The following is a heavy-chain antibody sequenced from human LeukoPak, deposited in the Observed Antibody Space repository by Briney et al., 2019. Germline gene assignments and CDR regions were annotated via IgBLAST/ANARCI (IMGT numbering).Heavy chain of an antibody. CDR3: AATYYYGSGSYKVDV. CDR1: GYSISSGYY. D-gene: IGHD3-10*01. Sequence: SETLSLTCTVSGYSISSGYYWGWIRQPPGKGLEGIGSIYHSGSTYYNPSLKSRVTISVDTSKNQFSLKLSSVTAADTAVYYCAATYYYGSGSYKVDVWGKGTTVTISS. CDR2: IYHSGST. J-gene: IGHJ6*04. V-gene: IGHV4-38-2*02.